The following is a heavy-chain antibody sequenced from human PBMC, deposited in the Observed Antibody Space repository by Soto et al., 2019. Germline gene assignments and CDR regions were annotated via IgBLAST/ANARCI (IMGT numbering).Heavy chain of an antibody. CDR3: ARHASFVGGSSSWYEYYYYYYGMDV. J-gene: IGHJ6*02. CDR1: GYSFSFYW. CDR2: MYPDDSDI. Sequence: GESLKISCKASGYSFSFYWIGWVRQMPGKGLEWMAIMYPDDSDIRYSPSFEAHVTISADKSTSTAYLQWSSLKASDTAMYYCARHASFVGGSSSWYEYYYYYYGMDVWGQGTTVTVSS. V-gene: IGHV5-51*01. D-gene: IGHD6-13*01.